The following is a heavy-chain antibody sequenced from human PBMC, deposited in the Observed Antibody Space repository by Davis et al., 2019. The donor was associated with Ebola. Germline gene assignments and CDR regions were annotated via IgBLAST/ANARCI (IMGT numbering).Heavy chain of an antibody. J-gene: IGHJ4*02. CDR3: AKDAVFKWLRGYFDY. CDR1: GFTFSSYA. CDR2: ISGSGGST. D-gene: IGHD3-22*01. Sequence: GESLKISCAASGFTFSSYAMSWVRQAPGKGLEWVSAISGSGGSTYYADSVKGRFTISRDNSKNTLYLQMNSLRAEDTAVYYCAKDAVFKWLRGYFDYWGQGTLVTVSS. V-gene: IGHV3-23*01.